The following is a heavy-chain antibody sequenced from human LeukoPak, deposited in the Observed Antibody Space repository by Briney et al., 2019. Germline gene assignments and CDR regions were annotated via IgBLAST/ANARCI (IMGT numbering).Heavy chain of an antibody. CDR2: IRYDGSNK. CDR3: AKVFRGYNYYYYMDV. Sequence: HSGGSLRLSCAASGFTFSSYGMHWVRQAPGKGLEWVAFIRYDGSNKYYADSVKGRFTISRDNSKNTLYLQMNSLRAEDTAVYYCAKVFRGYNYYYYMDVWGKGTTVTISS. J-gene: IGHJ6*03. CDR1: GFTFSSYG. D-gene: IGHD3-10*01. V-gene: IGHV3-30*02.